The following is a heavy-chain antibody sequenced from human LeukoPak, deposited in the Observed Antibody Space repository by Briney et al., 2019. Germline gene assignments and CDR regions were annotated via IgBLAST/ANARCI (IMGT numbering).Heavy chain of an antibody. CDR2: INPKSGGT. V-gene: IGHV1-2*02. CDR3: ATLAYCGGDCRNYYYYYMDV. Sequence: ASVKVSCKTSGYTFTDYYIHWVRQVPGQGLEWMGWINPKSGGTDYAQKFQGRVSLTRDTSITTAYMELSGLTSDDTALYYCATLAYCGGDCRNYYYYYMDVWGKGTTVTVSS. CDR1: GYTFTDYY. D-gene: IGHD2-21*02. J-gene: IGHJ6*03.